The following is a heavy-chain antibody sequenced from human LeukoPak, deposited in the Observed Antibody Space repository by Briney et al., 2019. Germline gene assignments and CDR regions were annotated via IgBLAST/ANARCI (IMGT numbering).Heavy chain of an antibody. V-gene: IGHV1-24*01. D-gene: IGHD6-6*01. Sequence: ASVKVSCKVSGYTLTELSMHLVRQAPGKGLEWMGGFDPEDGETIYAQKFQGRVTMTEDTSTDTAYMELSSLRSEDTAVYYCATDRGIAARPGFDYWGQGTLVTVSS. CDR1: GYTLTELS. J-gene: IGHJ4*02. CDR2: FDPEDGET. CDR3: ATDRGIAARPGFDY.